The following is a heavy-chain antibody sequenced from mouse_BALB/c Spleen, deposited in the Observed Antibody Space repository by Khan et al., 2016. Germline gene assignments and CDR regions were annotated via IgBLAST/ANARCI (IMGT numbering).Heavy chain of an antibody. Sequence: EVQLVESGGGLVQPGGSLKLSCAASGFDFSRYWMTWVRQAPGKGLEWIGEINPDSRTLNYTPFLKDKFIISRNNAKNTLYRQMSKMGFEDTALYYCARPTSLRVLDYWGQGTTLTVSS. CDR2: INPDSRTL. V-gene: IGHV4-1*02. D-gene: IGHD1-2*01. J-gene: IGHJ2*01. CDR1: GFDFSRYW. CDR3: ARPTSLRVLDY.